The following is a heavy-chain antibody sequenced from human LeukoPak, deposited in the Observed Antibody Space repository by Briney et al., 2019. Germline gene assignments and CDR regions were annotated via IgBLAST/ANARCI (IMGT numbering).Heavy chain of an antibody. CDR3: ASEHYDFWSGYLTPPSDY. D-gene: IGHD3-3*01. V-gene: IGHV4-39*02. Sequence: SETLSLTCTVSGGSISSSSFYWGWIRQPPGKGLEWIGSIYYSGSTYYNPSLKSRVTISVDTSKNQFSLKLTSMTAADTAVYYCASEHYDFWSGYLTPPSDYWGQGTLVTVSS. CDR2: IYYSGST. J-gene: IGHJ4*02. CDR1: GGSISSSSFY.